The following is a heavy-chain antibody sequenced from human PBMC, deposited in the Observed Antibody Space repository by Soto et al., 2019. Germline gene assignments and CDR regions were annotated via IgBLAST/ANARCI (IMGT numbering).Heavy chain of an antibody. CDR3: ARARSSWDQLSPSGHWFDP. CDR2: IYYSGST. Sequence: SLSRTCTVSGGSISSGGYYWSWIRQHPGKGLEWIGYIYYSGSTYYNPSLKSRVTISVDTSKNQFSLKLSSVTAADTAVYYCARARSSWDQLSPSGHWFDPWGQGTLVTVSS. J-gene: IGHJ5*02. D-gene: IGHD2-2*01. CDR1: GGSISSGGYY. V-gene: IGHV4-31*03.